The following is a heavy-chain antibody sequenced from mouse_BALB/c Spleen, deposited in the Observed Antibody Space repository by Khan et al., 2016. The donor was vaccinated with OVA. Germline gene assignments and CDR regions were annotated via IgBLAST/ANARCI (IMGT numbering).Heavy chain of an antibody. D-gene: IGHD1-1*01. CDR3: ARGNYYGSSSWVGY. CDR2: ILPGSGSN. CDR1: GYTFSSYW. J-gene: IGHJ3*01. V-gene: IGHV1-9*01. Sequence: QVRLQQSGAELMKPGASVKISCKATGYTFSSYWIEWVKQRPGHGLEWIGEILPGSGSNNYNEKFKGKATFTADTSSNTAYMQLSSLTSEDSAVYYCARGNYYGSSSWVGYWGQGTLVTVS.